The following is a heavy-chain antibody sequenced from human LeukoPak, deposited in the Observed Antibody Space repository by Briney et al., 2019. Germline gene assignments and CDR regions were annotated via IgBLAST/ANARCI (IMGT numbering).Heavy chain of an antibody. V-gene: IGHV3-20*04. CDR1: GFTFDDYG. J-gene: IGHJ4*02. CDR3: ARDGGLPYYFDY. D-gene: IGHD2-15*01. Sequence: GGSLGLSCAASGFTFDDYGMSWVRQAPGKGLEWVSGINWNGGSTGYADSVKGRFTISRDNAKNSLYLQMNSLRAEDTALYYCARDGGLPYYFDYWGQGTLVTVSS. CDR2: INWNGGST.